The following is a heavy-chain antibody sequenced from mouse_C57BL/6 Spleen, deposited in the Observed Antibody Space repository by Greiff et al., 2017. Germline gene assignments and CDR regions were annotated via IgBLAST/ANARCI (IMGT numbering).Heavy chain of an antibody. CDR3: TRYALEYYFDY. D-gene: IGHD6-5*01. Sequence: EVQLQQSGPVLVKPGASVKLSCKASGYTFTDYYMNWVKQSHGKSLEWIGVINPYNGGTSYNQKFKGKATLTVDKSSSTADMELNSLTSEDSAFYYCTRYALEYYFDYWGQGTTLTVSS. J-gene: IGHJ2*01. CDR2: INPYNGGT. V-gene: IGHV1-19*01. CDR1: GYTFTDYY.